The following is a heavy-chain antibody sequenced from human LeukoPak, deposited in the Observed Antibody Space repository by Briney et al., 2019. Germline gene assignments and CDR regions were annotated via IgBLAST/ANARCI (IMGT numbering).Heavy chain of an antibody. D-gene: IGHD1-26*01. CDR2: INHSGST. CDR3: ARGPARVGATPLDY. Sequence: SETLSLTCAVYGGSFSGYYWSWIRQPPGKGLEWIGEINHSGSTNYNPSLKSRVTVSVDTSKNQFSLKLSSVTAADTAVYYCARGPARVGATPLDYWGQGTLVTVSS. V-gene: IGHV4-34*01. J-gene: IGHJ4*02. CDR1: GGSFSGYY.